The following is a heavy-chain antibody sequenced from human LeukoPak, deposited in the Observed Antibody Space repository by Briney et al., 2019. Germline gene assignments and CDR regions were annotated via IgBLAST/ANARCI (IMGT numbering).Heavy chain of an antibody. V-gene: IGHV3-23*01. Sequence: GGSLRLSCAASGFTFSTYAMTWVRQAPGKGLEWVSAVSGSGAGTYYADSVKGRFTISRDNSKNILYLQMNSLRAEDTAVYYCAKNGGVTAFYDYWGQGTLVTVSS. CDR3: AKNGGVTAFYDY. CDR1: GFTFSTYA. CDR2: VSGSGAGT. J-gene: IGHJ4*02. D-gene: IGHD4-11*01.